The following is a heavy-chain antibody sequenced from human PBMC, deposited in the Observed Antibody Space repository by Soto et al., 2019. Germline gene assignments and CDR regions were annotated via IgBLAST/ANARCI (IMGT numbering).Heavy chain of an antibody. Sequence: QVQLVQSGAEVKKPGSSVKVSCKASGGTFSSYTISWVRQAPGQGLEWMGRIIPILGIANYAQKFQGRVTITADKSTRTAYLELRSLRSEDTAVYYCASPRRGSSWYVLDYWGQGTLVTVSS. J-gene: IGHJ4*02. CDR1: GGTFSSYT. CDR2: IIPILGIA. V-gene: IGHV1-69*02. CDR3: ASPRRGSSWYVLDY. D-gene: IGHD6-13*01.